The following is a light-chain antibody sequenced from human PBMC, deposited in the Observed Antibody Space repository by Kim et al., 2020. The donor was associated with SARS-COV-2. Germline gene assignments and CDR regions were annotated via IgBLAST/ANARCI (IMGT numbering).Light chain of an antibody. V-gene: IGKV3-15*01. CDR1: QSVSSN. CDR3: QQYNNLVG. J-gene: IGKJ1*01. Sequence: EIVMTQSPATLSVSPGERATLSCRASQSVSSNLAWYQQKPGQAPRLLIYCASTRATGIPARFSGSGSGTEFTLTISSLQSEDFAVYYCQQYNNLVGFGQGTKVEIK. CDR2: CAS.